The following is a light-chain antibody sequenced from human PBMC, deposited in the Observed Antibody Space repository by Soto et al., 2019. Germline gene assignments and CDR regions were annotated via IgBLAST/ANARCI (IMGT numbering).Light chain of an antibody. Sequence: QSVLTQPPSASEAPRQRVTISCSGSSSNIGTNGVTWYQQLPGKAPKLLIYYDDLLPSGVSDRFSGSKSGTSASLAISGRQSEDEADYYCAAWDDRLNGWVFGGGTKVTVL. J-gene: IGLJ3*02. CDR2: YDD. V-gene: IGLV1-36*01. CDR3: AAWDDRLNGWV. CDR1: SSNIGTNG.